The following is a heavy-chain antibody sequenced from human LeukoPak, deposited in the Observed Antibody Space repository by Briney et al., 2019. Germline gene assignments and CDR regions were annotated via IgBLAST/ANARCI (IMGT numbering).Heavy chain of an antibody. J-gene: IGHJ4*02. CDR2: INHSGST. D-gene: IGHD3-10*01. CDR1: GGSFIGYY. Sequence: SETLSLTCAVYGGSFIGYYWSWIRQPPGKGLEWIGEINHSGSTNYNPSLKSRVTISVDTSKNQFSLKLSSVTAADTAVYYCARIITMVRGVIAASAFDYWGQGTLVTVSS. V-gene: IGHV4-34*01. CDR3: ARIITMVRGVIAASAFDY.